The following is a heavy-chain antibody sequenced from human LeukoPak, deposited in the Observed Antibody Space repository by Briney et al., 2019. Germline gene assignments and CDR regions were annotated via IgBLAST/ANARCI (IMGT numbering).Heavy chain of an antibody. V-gene: IGHV3-74*01. Sequence: GGSLRLSCAASGFTFSSHWMHWVRQAPGKGLVWVSRINSDGSSTSYVESVAGRFTISRDNAKNTLYLQMNSLRAEDTAVHHCARGNYYDSSGPGGYWGQGTLVIVSS. CDR3: ARGNYYDSSGPGGY. D-gene: IGHD3-22*01. CDR1: GFTFSSHW. J-gene: IGHJ4*02. CDR2: INSDGSST.